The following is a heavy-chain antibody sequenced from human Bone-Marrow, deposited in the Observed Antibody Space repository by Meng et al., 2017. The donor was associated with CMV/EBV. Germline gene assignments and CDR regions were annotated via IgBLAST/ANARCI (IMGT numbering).Heavy chain of an antibody. CDR1: GFTFSSYA. Sequence: GGSLRLSCAASGFTFSSYAMYWVRQAPGKGLEYVSAISSNGGSTYYADSVKGRFTISRDNSKNTLYLQMGSLRAEDMAVYYCARSRTSHIYYYYGMDVWGQGTTVTVSS. D-gene: IGHD2-21*01. J-gene: IGHJ6*02. V-gene: IGHV3-64*02. CDR3: ARSRTSHIYYYYGMDV. CDR2: ISSNGGST.